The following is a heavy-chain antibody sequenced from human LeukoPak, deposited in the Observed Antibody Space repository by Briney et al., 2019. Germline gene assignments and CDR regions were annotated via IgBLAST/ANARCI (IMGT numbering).Heavy chain of an antibody. D-gene: IGHD6-13*01. CDR1: GFTVSSNY. J-gene: IGHJ4*02. CDR3: ARAKQDRSSSSWYEGPYFDY. V-gene: IGHV3-66*01. CDR2: IYSGGST. Sequence: PGGSLRLSCAASGFTVSSNYMSWVRQAPGKGLEWVSVIYSGGSTYYADSVEGRFTISRDNSKNTLYLQMNSLRAEDTAVYYCARAKQDRSSSSWYEGPYFDYWGQGTLVTVSS.